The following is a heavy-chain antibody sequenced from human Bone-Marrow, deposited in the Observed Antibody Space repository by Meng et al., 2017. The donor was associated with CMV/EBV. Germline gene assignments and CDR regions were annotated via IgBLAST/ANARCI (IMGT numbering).Heavy chain of an antibody. D-gene: IGHD2-21*02. CDR3: TGWGEVGGDQGSFDY. V-gene: IGHV3-21*01. CDR2: ISSSSSYI. J-gene: IGHJ4*02. CDR1: GFTFDDYA. Sequence: GESLKISCAASGFTFDDYAMHWVRQAPGKGLEWVSSISSSSSYIYYADSVKGRFTISRDNAKNSLYLQMNSLRAEDTAVYYCTGWGEVGGDQGSFDYWGQGTLVTVSS.